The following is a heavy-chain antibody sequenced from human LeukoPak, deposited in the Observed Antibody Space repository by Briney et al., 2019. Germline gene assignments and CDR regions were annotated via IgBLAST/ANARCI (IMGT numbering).Heavy chain of an antibody. V-gene: IGHV4-38-2*01. D-gene: IGHD3-16*01. CDR1: GYSISSGYY. CDR3: AEGLGGGAFDI. CDR2: IYHSGST. Sequence: SETLSLTCAVSGYSISSGYYWGWIRQPPGKGLEWIGSIYHSGSTYYNPSLKSRVTISVDTSKNQFSLKLGSVTAADTAVYYCAEGLGGGAFDIWGQGTMVTVSS. J-gene: IGHJ3*02.